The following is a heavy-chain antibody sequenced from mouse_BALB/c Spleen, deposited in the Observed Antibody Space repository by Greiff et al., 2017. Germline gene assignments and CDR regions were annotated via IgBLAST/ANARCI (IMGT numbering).Heavy chain of an antibody. V-gene: IGHV5-17*02. CDR2: ISSGSSTI. CDR1: GFTFSSFG. CDR3: ARSGYDYDGFAY. J-gene: IGHJ3*01. Sequence: EVHLVESGGGLVQPGGSRKLSCAASGFTFSSFGMHWVRQAPEKGLEWVAYISSGSSTIYYADTVKGRFTISRDNPKNTLFLQMTSLRSEDTAMYYCARSGYDYDGFAYWGQGTLVTVSA. D-gene: IGHD2-4*01.